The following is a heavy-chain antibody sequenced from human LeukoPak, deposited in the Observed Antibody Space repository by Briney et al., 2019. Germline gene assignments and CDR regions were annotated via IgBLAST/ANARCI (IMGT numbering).Heavy chain of an antibody. J-gene: IGHJ2*01. V-gene: IGHV1-8*01. D-gene: IGHD3-22*01. Sequence: GASVTVSCTASGYTFTSYNINWVRQATGQGLELMGWMHPNSGNTVYAQKLQGRVTMTRNTSISTAYMELSSLRSEDTAVYYCARDYYYDSSGHKSGYCDLWGRGTLVTVSS. CDR1: GYTFTSYN. CDR3: ARDYYYDSSGHKSGYCDL. CDR2: MHPNSGNT.